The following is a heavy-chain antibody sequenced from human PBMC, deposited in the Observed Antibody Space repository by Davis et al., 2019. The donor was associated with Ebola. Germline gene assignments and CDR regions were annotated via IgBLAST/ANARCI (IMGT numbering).Heavy chain of an antibody. Sequence: GESLKISCAASGFTFSDYYMSWIRQAPGKGLEWVSYISSSGSTIYYADSVKGRFTISRDNAKNSLYLQMNSLRAEDTAVYYCARIMLYGMDVWGQGTTVTVSS. D-gene: IGHD3-16*01. CDR2: ISSSGSTI. CDR3: ARIMLYGMDV. V-gene: IGHV3-11*01. CDR1: GFTFSDYY. J-gene: IGHJ6*02.